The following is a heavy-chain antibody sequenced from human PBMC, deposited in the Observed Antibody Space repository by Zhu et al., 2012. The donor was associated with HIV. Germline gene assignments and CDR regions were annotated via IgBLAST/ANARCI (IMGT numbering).Heavy chain of an antibody. D-gene: IGHD2-21*02. CDR3: ARDYGDHPALIDY. J-gene: IGHJ4*02. CDR2: INPNSGGT. V-gene: IGHV1-2*02. CDR1: EYTFTGYY. Sequence: QVQLVQSGAEVKKPGASVKISCKASEYTFTGYYMHWVRQAPGQGLEWMGWINPNSGGTKSTQKSQGRVTMTRDRSISTAYMEVSRLTSDDTAVYYCARDYGDHPALIDYWGQGPLSPSPQ.